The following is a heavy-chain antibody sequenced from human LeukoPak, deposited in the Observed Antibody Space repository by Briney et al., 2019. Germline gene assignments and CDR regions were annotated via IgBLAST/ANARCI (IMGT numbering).Heavy chain of an antibody. CDR1: GYTFTSYD. Sequence: ASVKVSCKASGYTFTSYDINWVRQATGQGLEWMGWMNLNSGNTGYAQKFQGRVTMTRNTSISTAYMELSSLRSEDTAVYYCARATALNTNYYDSSGPNTDAFDIWGQGTMVPVSS. J-gene: IGHJ3*02. CDR3: ARATALNTNYYDSSGPNTDAFDI. CDR2: MNLNSGNT. D-gene: IGHD3-22*01. V-gene: IGHV1-8*01.